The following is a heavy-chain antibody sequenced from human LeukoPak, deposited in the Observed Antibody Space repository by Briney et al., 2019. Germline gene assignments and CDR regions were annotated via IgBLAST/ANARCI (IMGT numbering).Heavy chain of an antibody. Sequence: ASVKVSCKASGYTFTSYGISWVRQAPEQGLGWMGWISAYNGNTNYAQKLQGRVTMTTDTSTSTAYMELRSLRSDDTAVYYCARDLGLYYYDSSGYYHFDYWGQGTLVTVSS. CDR3: ARDLGLYYYDSSGYYHFDY. CDR1: GYTFTSYG. J-gene: IGHJ4*02. D-gene: IGHD3-22*01. V-gene: IGHV1-18*01. CDR2: ISAYNGNT.